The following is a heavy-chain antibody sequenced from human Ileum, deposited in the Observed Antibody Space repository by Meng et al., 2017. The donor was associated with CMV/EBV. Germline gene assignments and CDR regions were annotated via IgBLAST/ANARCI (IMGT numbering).Heavy chain of an antibody. CDR1: GGSISSSSYY. CDR2: IYYSGST. Sequence: SETLSLTCTVSGGSISSSSYYWGWIRQPPGKGLEWIGSIYYSGSTYYNPSLKSRVTISVDTSKNQFSLKLSSVTAADTAVYYCARVSDYEKTIDYWGQGTLVTVSS. CDR3: ARVSDYEKTIDY. V-gene: IGHV4-39*07. J-gene: IGHJ4*02. D-gene: IGHD4-17*01.